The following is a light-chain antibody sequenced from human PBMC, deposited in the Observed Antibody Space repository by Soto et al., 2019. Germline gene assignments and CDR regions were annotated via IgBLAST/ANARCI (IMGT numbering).Light chain of an antibody. CDR3: CSYAGNSEV. Sequence: QSVLTQPSSVSGSPGQSITIPCTGTNCDVGGYNLVSWYQQHPGKAPKLMIYEVTERPSGVSNRFSGSKSGNTASLTISGLQPDDEADYYCCSYAGNSEVFGTGTRSPS. J-gene: IGLJ1*01. CDR1: NCDVGGYNL. CDR2: EVT. V-gene: IGLV2-23*02.